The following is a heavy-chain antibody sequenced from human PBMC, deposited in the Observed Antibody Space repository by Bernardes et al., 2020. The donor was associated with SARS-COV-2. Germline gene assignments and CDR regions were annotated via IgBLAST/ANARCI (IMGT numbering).Heavy chain of an antibody. J-gene: IGHJ5*02. CDR2: IYWDDDK. D-gene: IGHD2-15*01. CDR3: AHSLVSLQRGWFDP. CDR1: GFSLSTSGVG. Sequence: SGPTLVKLTQTLTLTCTFSGFSLSTSGVGVGWIRQPPGKALEWLALIYWDDDKRYSPSLKSRLTITKDTSKNQVVLTMTNMDPVDTATYYCAHSLVSLQRGWFDPWGQGTLVTVSS. V-gene: IGHV2-5*02.